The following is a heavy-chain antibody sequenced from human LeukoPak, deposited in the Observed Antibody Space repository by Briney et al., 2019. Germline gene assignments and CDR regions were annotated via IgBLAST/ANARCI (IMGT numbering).Heavy chain of an antibody. CDR1: GYTVTSYG. CDR3: ARGEYDSSGYYY. Sequence: ASVKVSCKASGYTVTSYGISWVRQAPGQGLEWMGWISAYNGNTDYAQKLQGRITMTTDTSTSTAYMELRSLRSDDTAVYYWARGEYDSSGYYYWGRGTVHSVSS. D-gene: IGHD3-22*01. V-gene: IGHV1-18*01. CDR2: ISAYNGNT. J-gene: IGHJ4*02.